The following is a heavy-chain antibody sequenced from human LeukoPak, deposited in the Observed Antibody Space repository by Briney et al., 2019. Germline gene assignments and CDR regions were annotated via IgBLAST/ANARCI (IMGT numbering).Heavy chain of an antibody. CDR1: GFTFSSYS. CDR3: ARGGRYSYEGNFDY. D-gene: IGHD5-18*01. J-gene: IGHJ4*02. Sequence: PGGSLRLSCAASGFTFSSYSMNWVRQAPGKGLEWVSYISSSSSTIYYADSVKGRFTISRDNAKNSLYLQMNSLRAEDTAVYYCARGGRYSYEGNFDYWGQGTLVTVSS. CDR2: ISSSSSTI. V-gene: IGHV3-48*04.